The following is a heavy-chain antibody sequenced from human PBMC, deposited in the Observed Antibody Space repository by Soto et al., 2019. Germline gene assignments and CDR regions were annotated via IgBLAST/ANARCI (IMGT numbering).Heavy chain of an antibody. J-gene: IGHJ5*02. V-gene: IGHV1-69*13. D-gene: IGHD6-6*01. CDR1: GGTFSSYA. CDR3: ARDRLAAREIGNWFDP. CDR2: IIPIFGTA. Sequence: SVKVSCKASGGTFSSYAISWVRQAPGQGLEWMGGIIPIFGTANYAQKFQGRVTITADESTSTAYMELSSLRSEDTAVYYCARDRLAAREIGNWFDPWGQGTLVTVS.